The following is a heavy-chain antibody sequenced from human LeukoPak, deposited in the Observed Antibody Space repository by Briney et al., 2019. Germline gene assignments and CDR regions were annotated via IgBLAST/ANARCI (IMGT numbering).Heavy chain of an antibody. D-gene: IGHD3-22*01. CDR1: GYTFTDYY. V-gene: IGHV1-69-2*01. Sequence: VKLSCNVSGYTFTDYYMHWVQHPPAQGLEWVGLVDTEDGETIYDETFQGRVTITADTSTDKDYMELRSLRSKDTAMYSCATESNDYYVSRKHIDNWGQGTLVTLSS. CDR2: VDTEDGET. J-gene: IGHJ4*02. CDR3: ATESNDYYVSRKHIDN.